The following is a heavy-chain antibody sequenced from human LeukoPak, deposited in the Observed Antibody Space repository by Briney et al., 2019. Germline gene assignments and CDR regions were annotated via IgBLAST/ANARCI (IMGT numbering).Heavy chain of an antibody. V-gene: IGHV1-8*02. Sequence: GASVKVSCTASGYTFTSYGISWVRQAPGQGLEWMGWMNPNSGNTGYAQKFQGRVTMTRNTSISTAYMELSSLRSEDTAVYYCARTHQSANWFDPWGQGTLVTVSS. CDR3: ARTHQSANWFDP. CDR1: GYTFTSYG. J-gene: IGHJ5*02. CDR2: MNPNSGNT.